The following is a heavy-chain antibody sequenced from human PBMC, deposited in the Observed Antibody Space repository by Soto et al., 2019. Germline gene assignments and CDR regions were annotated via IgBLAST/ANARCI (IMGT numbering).Heavy chain of an antibody. V-gene: IGHV4-59*08. CDR2: IYYSGST. D-gene: IGHD3-3*01. Sequence: SETLSLTCTVSGGSISSYYWSWIRQPPGKGLEWIGYIYYSGSTNYNPSLKSRVTISEDTSKNQFSLKLSSVTAADTAVYYCARLRFLEWSNWFDPWGQGTLVTVSS. CDR1: GGSISSYY. J-gene: IGHJ5*02. CDR3: ARLRFLEWSNWFDP.